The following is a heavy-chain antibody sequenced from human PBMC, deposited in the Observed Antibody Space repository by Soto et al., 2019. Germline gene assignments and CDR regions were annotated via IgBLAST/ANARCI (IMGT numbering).Heavy chain of an antibody. CDR2: INHSGST. V-gene: IGHV4-34*01. CDR1: GGSFSGYY. Sequence: SETLSLTCAVYGGSFSGYYWSWIRQPPGKGLEWIGEINHSGSTNYNPSLKSRVTISVDTSKNQFSLKLSSVTAADTAVYYCARAAWQQLVLHYYYYMDVWGKGTTVTVSS. D-gene: IGHD6-13*01. J-gene: IGHJ6*03. CDR3: ARAAWQQLVLHYYYYMDV.